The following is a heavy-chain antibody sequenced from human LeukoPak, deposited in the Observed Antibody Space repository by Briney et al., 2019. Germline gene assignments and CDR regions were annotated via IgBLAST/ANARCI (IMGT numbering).Heavy chain of an antibody. CDR2: IKQDGSEK. CDR3: ARRNLFDY. CDR1: GFTFSSHW. Sequence: GGSLRLSCAASGFTFSSHWMSWVRQAPGKGLEWVANIKQDGSEKYYVDSVKGRFTISWDNAKNSLSLQMNSLRAEDTATYYCARRNLFDYWGQGTLITVSS. J-gene: IGHJ4*02. V-gene: IGHV3-7*03.